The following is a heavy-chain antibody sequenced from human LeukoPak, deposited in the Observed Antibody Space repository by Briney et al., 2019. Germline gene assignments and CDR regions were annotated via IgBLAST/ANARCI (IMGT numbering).Heavy chain of an antibody. V-gene: IGHV4-30-2*01. CDR1: GGSISSGGYY. CDR3: ARDRGSSSHPKPNDAFDI. J-gene: IGHJ3*02. D-gene: IGHD6-13*01. CDR2: IYHSGST. Sequence: PSETLSLTCTVSGGSISSGGYYWSWIRQPPGKGLEWIGYIYHSGSTYYNPSLKSRLTISVDTSKNQFSLKLSSVTAADTAVYYCARDRGSSSHPKPNDAFDIWGQGTMVTVSS.